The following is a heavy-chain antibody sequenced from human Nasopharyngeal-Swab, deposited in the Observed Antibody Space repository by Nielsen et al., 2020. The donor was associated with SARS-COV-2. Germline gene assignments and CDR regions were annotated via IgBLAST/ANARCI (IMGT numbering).Heavy chain of an antibody. D-gene: IGHD6-6*01. CDR2: IYYGGST. V-gene: IGHV4-31*02. CDR3: ARGGAARPGFDY. J-gene: IGHJ4*02. Sequence: REAAGKGLEWIGYIYYGGSTYYNPSLKSRVTISVDTSKNQFSLKLSSVTAADTAVYYCARGGAARPGFDYWGQGTLVTVSS.